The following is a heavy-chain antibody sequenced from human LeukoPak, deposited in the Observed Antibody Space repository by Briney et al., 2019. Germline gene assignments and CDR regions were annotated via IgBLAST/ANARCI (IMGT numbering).Heavy chain of an antibody. CDR2: IYYSGSM. V-gene: IGHV4-39*01. CDR3: ASYKGGSGRYYKIEARYYHMDV. CDR1: GGSISSSSYY. D-gene: IGHD3-10*01. Sequence: SSETLSLTCTISGGSISSSSYYWGWIRQPPGKGLEWIGTIYYSGSMFYNPSLKSRVTISVDTSKNQFSLKLSSVTAADTAVYYCASYKGGSGRYYKIEARYYHMDVWGKGTTVTISS. J-gene: IGHJ6*03.